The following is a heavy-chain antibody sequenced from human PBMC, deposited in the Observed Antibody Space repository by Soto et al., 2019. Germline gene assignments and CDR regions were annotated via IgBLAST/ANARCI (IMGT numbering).Heavy chain of an antibody. CDR1: GGSISSGYFY. V-gene: IGHV4-31*03. CDR3: ASDHEGGYCAVENCYRGMDV. D-gene: IGHD2-8*02. CDR2: IYHSGST. J-gene: IGHJ6*02. Sequence: QVQLQESGPGLVKPSQTLSLTCSVSGGSISSGYFYWGWVRQHPGKGLEWIGYIYHSGSTYYNPSLKSRLTISVNTSKNQFSLKLTSLTAADTDVYYCASDHEGGYCAVENCYRGMDVWGQGTTVIVSS.